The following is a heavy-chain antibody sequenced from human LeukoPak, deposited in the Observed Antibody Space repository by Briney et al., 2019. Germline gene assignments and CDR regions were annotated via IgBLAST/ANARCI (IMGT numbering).Heavy chain of an antibody. V-gene: IGHV4-34*01. D-gene: IGHD4-17*01. CDR1: GGSFSGYY. J-gene: IGHJ4*02. Sequence: SETLSLTRAVYGGSFSGYYWSWIRQPPGKGLEWIGEINHSGSTNYNPSLKSRVTISVDTSKNQFSLKLSSVTAAGTAVYYCARGRGTTVTIFDYWGQGTLVTVSS. CDR3: ARGRGTTVTIFDY. CDR2: INHSGST.